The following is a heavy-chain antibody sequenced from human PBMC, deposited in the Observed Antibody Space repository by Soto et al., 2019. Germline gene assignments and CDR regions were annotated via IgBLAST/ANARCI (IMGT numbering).Heavy chain of an antibody. CDR3: AREPRYREMDV. V-gene: IGHV1-18*01. J-gene: IGHJ6*01. CDR2: ISPYNGNT. CDR1: GYSFTSYG. D-gene: IGHD1-20*01. Sequence: ASVKVSCKASGYSFTSYGISWLRQSPGQGLEWMGWISPYNGNTNYAQNVQGRVTMTTDTSTKTAYMELRGLRSDDTAVYYCAREPRYREMDVWGQGTTVTVSS.